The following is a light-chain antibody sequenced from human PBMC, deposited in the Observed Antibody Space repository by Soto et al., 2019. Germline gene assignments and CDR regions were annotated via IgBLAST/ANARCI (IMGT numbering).Light chain of an antibody. CDR2: GAS. CDR1: HSVTSNN. Sequence: EIVLTQSPGTLSLSPGERPTLSCSASHSVTSNNLAWYQQKPGQAPRLLIYGASSRATGIPDRFSGSGSGTDFTLTISRLEPEDFAVYYCQHYVSPPITFGQGTRLEIK. V-gene: IGKV3-20*01. CDR3: QHYVSPPIT. J-gene: IGKJ5*01.